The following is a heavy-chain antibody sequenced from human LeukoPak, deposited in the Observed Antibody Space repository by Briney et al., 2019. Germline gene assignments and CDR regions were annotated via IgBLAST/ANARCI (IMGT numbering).Heavy chain of an antibody. V-gene: IGHV4-34*01. CDR1: GGSFSGYY. D-gene: IGHD2-2*01. CDR3: ARVGYCSSTSCYYYYGMDV. Sequence: PSETLSLTCAVCGGSFSGYYWSWIRQPPGKGLEWIGEINHSGSTNYNPSLKSRVTISVDTSKNQFSLKLSSVTAADTAVYYCARVGYCSSTSCYYYYGMDVWGQGTTVTVSS. CDR2: INHSGST. J-gene: IGHJ6*02.